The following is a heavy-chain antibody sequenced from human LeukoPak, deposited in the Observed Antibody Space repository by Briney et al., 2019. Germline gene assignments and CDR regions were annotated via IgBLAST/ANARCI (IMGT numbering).Heavy chain of an antibody. J-gene: IGHJ4*02. CDR2: INPSGGST. CDR3: AREIPRDGYLDY. D-gene: IGHD5-24*01. Sequence: ASVKVSCKASGYTFTSYYMHWVRQAPGQGLEWMGIINPSGGSTSYAQKFQGRVTMTRDTSTSTVYMELSGLRSEDTAVYYCAREIPRDGYLDYWGQGTLVTVSS. V-gene: IGHV1-46*01. CDR1: GYTFTSYY.